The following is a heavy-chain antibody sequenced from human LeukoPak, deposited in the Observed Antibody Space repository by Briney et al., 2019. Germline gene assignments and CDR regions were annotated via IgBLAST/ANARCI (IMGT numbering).Heavy chain of an antibody. CDR2: IKQDGSEE. CDR3: ARDLTGYSSSWYYYYYGMDV. D-gene: IGHD6-13*01. J-gene: IGHJ6*02. Sequence: GGSLRLSCAASGFTFSSYWMSWVRQAPGKGLEWVANIKQDGSEEYYVDSVKGRFTISRDNAKNSLYLQMNSLRAEDTAVYYCARDLTGYSSSWYYYYYGMDVWGQGTTVTVSS. CDR1: GFTFSSYW. V-gene: IGHV3-7*01.